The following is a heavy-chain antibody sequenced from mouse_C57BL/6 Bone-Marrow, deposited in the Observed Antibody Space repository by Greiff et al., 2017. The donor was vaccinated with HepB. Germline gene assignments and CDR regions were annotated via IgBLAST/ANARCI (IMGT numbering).Heavy chain of an antibody. Sequence: DVKLVESGGDLVKPGGSLKLSCAASGFTFSSYGMSWVRQTPDKRLEWVATISSGGSYTYYPDSVKGRFTISRDNAKNTLYLQMSSLKSEDTAMYYCARPRGDAMDYWGQGTSVTVSS. CDR3: ARPRGDAMDY. V-gene: IGHV5-6*02. CDR2: ISSGGSYT. J-gene: IGHJ4*01. CDR1: GFTFSSYG.